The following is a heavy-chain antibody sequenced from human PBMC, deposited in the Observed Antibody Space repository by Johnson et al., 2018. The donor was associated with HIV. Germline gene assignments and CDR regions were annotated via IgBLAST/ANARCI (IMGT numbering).Heavy chain of an antibody. J-gene: IGHJ3*02. CDR2: ISDDGRSK. CDR3: ARSLAAAGLYDAFDI. D-gene: IGHD6-13*01. V-gene: IGHV3-30*04. CDR1: GFTFSSYA. Sequence: QVQLVESGGGVVRPGRSLRLSCAASGFTFSSYAMHWVRQAPGKGLEWVAVISDDGRSKYYADSVKGRFTISRDNSKNTLYLQMNSLRAEGTAVYYCARSLAAAGLYDAFDIWGQGTMVTVSS.